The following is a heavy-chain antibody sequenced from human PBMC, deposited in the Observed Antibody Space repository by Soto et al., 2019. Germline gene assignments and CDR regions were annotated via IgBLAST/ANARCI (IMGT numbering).Heavy chain of an antibody. CDR3: ASVSI. Sequence: EVQLVESGGGLVQPGGSLRLSCAASGFTFSNYWMSWVRQAPGKGLEWVANIKQDGTEKNYVASVRGRFTISRDNAKHALDLQMNSLTAEDTAVYYCASVSIWGQGTLVTVSS. CDR1: GFTFSNYW. J-gene: IGHJ4*02. CDR2: IKQDGTEK. V-gene: IGHV3-7*01.